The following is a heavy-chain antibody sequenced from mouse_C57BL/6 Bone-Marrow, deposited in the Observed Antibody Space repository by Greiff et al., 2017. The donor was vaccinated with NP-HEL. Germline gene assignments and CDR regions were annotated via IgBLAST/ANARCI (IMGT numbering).Heavy chain of an antibody. J-gene: IGHJ3*01. V-gene: IGHV7-1*01. CDR2: SRNKANDYTT. D-gene: IGHD1-1*01. Sequence: EVKVVESGGGLVQSGRSLRLSCATSGFTFSDFYMEWVRQAPGKGLEWIAASRNKANDYTTEYSASVKGRFIVSRDTSQSILYLQMNALRAEDTAIYYCARDDYGSSYGFAYWGQGTLVTVSA. CDR3: ARDDYGSSYGFAY. CDR1: GFTFSDFY.